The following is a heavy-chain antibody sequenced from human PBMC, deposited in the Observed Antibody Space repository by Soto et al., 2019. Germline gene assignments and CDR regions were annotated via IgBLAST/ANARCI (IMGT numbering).Heavy chain of an antibody. Sequence: VQLVESGGGLVQPGGSLRLSCTASGLTFTSSSFHWVRQAPGKGLEWVAVISENGDRQYSTESVRGRFLISRDSSKNTVYLQMNSLRPEDTGVYFCARRLATTVSALGYWGQGALVTVSS. CDR3: ARRLATTVSALGY. D-gene: IGHD4-17*01. J-gene: IGHJ4*02. CDR1: GLTFTSSS. CDR2: ISENGDRQ. V-gene: IGHV3-30-3*01.